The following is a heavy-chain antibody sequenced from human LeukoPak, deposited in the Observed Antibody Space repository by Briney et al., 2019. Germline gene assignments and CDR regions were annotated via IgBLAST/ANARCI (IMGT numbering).Heavy chain of an antibody. J-gene: IGHJ4*02. CDR2: MSGDATST. V-gene: IGHV3-23*01. D-gene: IGHD6-13*01. CDR3: AKRTSGSSWYSSDS. Sequence: PGGSLRLSCAASGFTFSSFAMNWVRNAPGKGLEWVSTMSGDATSTYYADSVKGRFTISRDNSKTTLFLQMNSLRAEDTAVYYCAKRTSGSSWYSSDSWGQGTLVTVSS. CDR1: GFTFSSFA.